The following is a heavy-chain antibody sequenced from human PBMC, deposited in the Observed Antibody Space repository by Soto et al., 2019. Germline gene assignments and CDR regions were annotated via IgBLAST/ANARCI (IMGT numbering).Heavy chain of an antibody. CDR1: GGTFSSYA. J-gene: IGHJ6*02. CDR2: IIPIFGTA. V-gene: IGHV1-69*01. Sequence: QVQLVQSGAEVKKPGSSVKVSCKASGGTFSSYAISWVRQAPGQGLEWMGGIIPIFGTANYAQKFQGRVTITADESTSTAYMEVSSLRSEDTAVYYCARYGVFPHYYYYYGMDVWGQGTTVTVSS. CDR3: ARYGVFPHYYYYYGMDV. D-gene: IGHD3-10*01.